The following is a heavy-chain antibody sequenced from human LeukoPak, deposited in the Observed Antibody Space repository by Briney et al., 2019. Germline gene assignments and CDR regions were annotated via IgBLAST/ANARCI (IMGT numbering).Heavy chain of an antibody. V-gene: IGHV4-30-2*01. Sequence: SETLSLTCDVSGDSMSSSRFSWSWLRQPPGKGLEWIGYSYHGGCTHYNPSLQSRVTISVDRSKKQFSLNLHSVTAADTSVYYCARMVVDVTRWFDPWGQGTLVTVSS. CDR1: GDSMSSSRFS. J-gene: IGHJ5*02. CDR2: SYHGGCT. CDR3: ARMVVDVTRWFDP. D-gene: IGHD2-15*01.